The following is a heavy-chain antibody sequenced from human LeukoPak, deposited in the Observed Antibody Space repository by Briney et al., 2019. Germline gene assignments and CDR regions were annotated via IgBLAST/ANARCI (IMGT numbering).Heavy chain of an antibody. D-gene: IGHD6-19*01. V-gene: IGHV1-69*04. Sequence: ASVKVSCKASGGTFSSYAISWVRQAPGQGLEWMGRIIPILGIANYAQKFQGRVTITADKSTSTAYMELSSLRSEDTAVYYCAKESSGGWYFDYWGQGTLVTASS. CDR2: IIPILGIA. J-gene: IGHJ4*02. CDR1: GGTFSSYA. CDR3: AKESSGGWYFDY.